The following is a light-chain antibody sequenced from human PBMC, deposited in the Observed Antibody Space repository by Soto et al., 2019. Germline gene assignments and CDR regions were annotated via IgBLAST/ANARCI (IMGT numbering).Light chain of an antibody. J-gene: IGLJ1*01. CDR2: DDN. CDR3: GSWDSSLSAYV. CDR1: ISNIGGNS. Sequence: QSVLTQAPSVSAAPGQKFTIACSGSISNIGGNSVSWYQQLPGTAPKLLIYDDNKRPSGIPDRFSGSKSGTSATLGITGFQTGDEADYYCGSWDSSLSAYVFGTGTKVTVL. V-gene: IGLV1-51*01.